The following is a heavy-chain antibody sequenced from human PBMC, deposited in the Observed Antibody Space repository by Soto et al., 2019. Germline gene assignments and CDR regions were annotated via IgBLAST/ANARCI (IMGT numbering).Heavy chain of an antibody. D-gene: IGHD1-1*01. CDR2: INPNSGGT. J-gene: IGHJ6*04. Sequence: ASVKVSCKASGYTFTGYYMHWVRQAPGQGLEWMGWINPNSGGTNYAQKFQGWVTMTRDTSISTAYMELSRLRSDDTAVYYCARAMSPGGQPDVWGKGTTVTVSS. V-gene: IGHV1-2*04. CDR3: ARAMSPGGQPDV. CDR1: GYTFTGYY.